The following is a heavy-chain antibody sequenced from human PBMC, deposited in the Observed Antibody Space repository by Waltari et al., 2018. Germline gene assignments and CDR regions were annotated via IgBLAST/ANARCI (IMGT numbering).Heavy chain of an antibody. CDR1: GFTLSSYG. V-gene: IGHV3-30*18. D-gene: IGHD2-15*01. Sequence: QVQLVESGGGVVQPGRSLRLSCAASGFTLSSYGMPWVRQAPGKGLEWVAVISYDGSNKYYADSVKGRFTISRDNSKNTLYLQMNSLRAEDTAVYYCAKDWAKAAENDYWGQGTLVTVSS. J-gene: IGHJ4*02. CDR3: AKDWAKAAENDY. CDR2: ISYDGSNK.